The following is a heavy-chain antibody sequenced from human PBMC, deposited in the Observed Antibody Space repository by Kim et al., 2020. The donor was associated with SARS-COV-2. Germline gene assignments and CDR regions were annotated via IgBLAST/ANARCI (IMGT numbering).Heavy chain of an antibody. Sequence: GGSLRLSCVASAFGFNSYEMFWVRQAPGKGLEWLSYINRGGTILKYADSVKGRFTISRDDAKNSVYLQMNSLRVDDTALYYCARGNQYEGSPPSWGQGTLVTVSS. CDR3: ARGNQYEGSPPS. D-gene: IGHD2-2*01. CDR2: INRGGTIL. J-gene: IGHJ4*02. V-gene: IGHV3-48*03. CDR1: AFGFNSYE.